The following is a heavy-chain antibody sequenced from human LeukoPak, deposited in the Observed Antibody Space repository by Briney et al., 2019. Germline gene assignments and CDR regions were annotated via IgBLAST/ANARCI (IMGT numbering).Heavy chain of an antibody. J-gene: IGHJ4*02. V-gene: IGHV3-23*01. Sequence: PGGSLRLSCVASGFTFSNYAMSWVRQAPGKRLEWVSTISGRGSTNYADSVKGRFTISRDNSKKTLYVQMTSLRAEDTAIYYCAKDGGSTGYCFDYWGQGTLVTVSS. CDR2: ISGRGST. D-gene: IGHD3-22*01. CDR3: AKDGGSTGYCFDY. CDR1: GFTFSNYA.